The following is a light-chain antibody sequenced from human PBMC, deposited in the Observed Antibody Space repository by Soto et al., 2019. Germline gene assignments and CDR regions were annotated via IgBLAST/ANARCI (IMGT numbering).Light chain of an antibody. CDR2: GAS. CDR1: QSVSSSY. J-gene: IGKJ2*01. V-gene: IGKV3-20*01. Sequence: EIVLTQSPGTLSLSPGERATLSCRASQSVSSSYLAWYQQKPGQAPRLLIYGASSRATGIPDGFSGSGSGTDFSLIISRREPEDFAVYYCQQYGSSPLYTFGQGTKLEIK. CDR3: QQYGSSPLYT.